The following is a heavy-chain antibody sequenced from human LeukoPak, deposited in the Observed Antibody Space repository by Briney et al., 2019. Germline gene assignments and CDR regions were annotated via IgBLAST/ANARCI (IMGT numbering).Heavy chain of an antibody. CDR2: IYYSGST. D-gene: IGHD6-19*01. CDR1: GGSISSGGYS. Sequence: PSETLSLTCAVSGGSISSGGYSWSWIRQPPGKGLEWIGYIYYSGSTNYNPSLKSRVTISVDTSKNQFSLKLSSVTAADTAVYYCARVRYSSGWYLSYFDYWGQGTLVTVSS. V-gene: IGHV4-61*08. CDR3: ARVRYSSGWYLSYFDY. J-gene: IGHJ4*02.